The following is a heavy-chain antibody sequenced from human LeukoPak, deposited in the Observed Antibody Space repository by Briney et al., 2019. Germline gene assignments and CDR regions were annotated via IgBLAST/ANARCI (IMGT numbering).Heavy chain of an antibody. J-gene: IGHJ6*02. D-gene: IGHD2-2*01. CDR2: IYPGDSDT. V-gene: IGHV5-51*01. Sequence: GESLKISCKGSGYSFTSYWIGWVRQMPGKGLEWMGIIYPGDSDTRYSPSFQGQVTISADKSISTAYLRWSSLRALDTAMYYCARLPGYCSSTSCYSSRYYYYYGMDVWGQGTTVTVSS. CDR1: GYSFTSYW. CDR3: ARLPGYCSSTSCYSSRYYYYYGMDV.